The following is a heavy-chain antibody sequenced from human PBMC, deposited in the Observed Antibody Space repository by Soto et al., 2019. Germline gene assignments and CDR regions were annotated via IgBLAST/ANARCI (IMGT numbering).Heavy chain of an antibody. Sequence: SETLSLTCAVSGGSISSYYWSWIRQPPGKGLEWIGEINHSGSTNYNPSLKSRVTISVDRSKNQFSLKLSSVTAADTAVYYCARAMTTVTTIDYWGQGTLVTVSS. D-gene: IGHD4-17*01. CDR1: GGSISSYY. V-gene: IGHV4-34*01. CDR3: ARAMTTVTTIDY. CDR2: INHSGST. J-gene: IGHJ4*02.